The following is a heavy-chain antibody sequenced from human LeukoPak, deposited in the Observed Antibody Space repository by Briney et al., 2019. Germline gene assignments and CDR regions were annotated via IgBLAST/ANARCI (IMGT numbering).Heavy chain of an antibody. CDR2: IYYSGST. CDR3: ARDSSSGGNYFDY. Sequence: SETLSLTCTVSGGSISSSTYYWGWIRQPPGKGLEWIGSIYYSGSTYYNPSLKSRVTISVDTSKNQFSLKLSSVTAADTAVYYCARDSSSGGNYFDYWGQGTLVTVSS. CDR1: GGSISSSTYY. V-gene: IGHV4-39*07. J-gene: IGHJ4*02. D-gene: IGHD6-13*01.